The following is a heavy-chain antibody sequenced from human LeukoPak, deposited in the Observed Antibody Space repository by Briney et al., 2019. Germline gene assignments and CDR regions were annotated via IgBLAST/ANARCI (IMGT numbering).Heavy chain of an antibody. Sequence: GGSLRLSCAASGFTFSIYSMNWVRQAPGKGLEWVSLISTSSRTHYADSMKGRFTISRDNSRNTLYLQINSLRAEDTAVYYCAKDLDSTGSWPPEYFQHWGQGSLVTVSS. CDR1: GFTFSIYS. D-gene: IGHD3-22*01. CDR2: ISTSSRT. V-gene: IGHV3-23*01. CDR3: AKDLDSTGSWPPEYFQH. J-gene: IGHJ1*01.